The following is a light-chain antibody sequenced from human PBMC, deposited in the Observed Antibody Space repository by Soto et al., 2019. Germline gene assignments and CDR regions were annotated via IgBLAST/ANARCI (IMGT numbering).Light chain of an antibody. V-gene: IGKV3-20*01. Sequence: EIVLTQSPGTLSLSPGERATLSCRASQSVSSSYLAWYQQKPGQAPRLLIYGASSRATGIPDRFSGSGSGTDVTRTISRLEPEDFAVYYCQQYGSSPGWTFGQGTKVEIK. CDR1: QSVSSSY. CDR2: GAS. J-gene: IGKJ1*01. CDR3: QQYGSSPGWT.